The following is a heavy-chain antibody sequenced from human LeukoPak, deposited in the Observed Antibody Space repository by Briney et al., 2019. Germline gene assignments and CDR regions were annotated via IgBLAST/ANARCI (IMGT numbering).Heavy chain of an antibody. CDR2: INHSGST. CDR3: ARALSWGIAAADY. V-gene: IGHV4-34*01. Sequence: PSETLSLTCAVYGGSFSGYYWSWIRQPPGKGLEWIGEINHSGSTNYNPSLKSRVTISVDTSKNQFSLKLSSVTAADTAVYYCARALSWGIAAADYWGQGTLVTVSS. J-gene: IGHJ4*02. D-gene: IGHD6-13*01. CDR1: GGSFSGYY.